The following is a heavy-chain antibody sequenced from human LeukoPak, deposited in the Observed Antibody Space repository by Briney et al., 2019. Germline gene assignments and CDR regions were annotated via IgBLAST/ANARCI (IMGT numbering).Heavy chain of an antibody. CDR1: GLTVSRNY. D-gene: IGHD3-10*01. CDR2: IYSAGST. Sequence: GGSLRLSCAASGLTVSRNYMSWVRQAPGKGLESVSVIYSAGSTYYADSVRGRFTISRDNAKNTLYLQMNSLRVEDTVVYYCARVGGHWGQGTLVTVSS. V-gene: IGHV3-53*01. CDR3: ARVGGH. J-gene: IGHJ4*02.